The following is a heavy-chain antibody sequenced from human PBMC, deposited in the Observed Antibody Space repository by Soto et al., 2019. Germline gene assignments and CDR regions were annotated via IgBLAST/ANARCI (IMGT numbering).Heavy chain of an antibody. CDR2: ISSSASHI. V-gene: IGHV3-21*01. D-gene: IGHD2-15*01. Sequence: EVQLVESGGGLVKPGGSLRLSCAASGFSFSSYSMNWVRQAPGKGLEWVSSISSSASHINYADSVKGRFTISRDNAKKSLYRQMNSLRAGDTAVYYGARGYPGYCGGGTCYWFDPWGQGTRVTVSS. CDR3: ARGYPGYCGGGTCYWFDP. CDR1: GFSFSSYS. J-gene: IGHJ5*02.